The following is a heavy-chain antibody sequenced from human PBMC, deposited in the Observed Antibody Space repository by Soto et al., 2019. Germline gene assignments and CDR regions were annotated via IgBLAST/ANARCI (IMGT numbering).Heavy chain of an antibody. V-gene: IGHV1-69*01. D-gene: IGHD3-16*01. CDR3: ALGDSSDTGDGF. CDR2: IMPNVGTA. CDR1: GGTLNTYG. J-gene: IGHJ4*02. Sequence: QVQLVQSGAEVKKPGSSVKVSCKASGGTLNTYGISWVRQAPGQGLEWMGGIMPNVGTADYAQKFQGRVTITVDESSSTTYMEVSSLRFEDTAVYYCALGDSSDTGDGFWGQGTLVTVSS.